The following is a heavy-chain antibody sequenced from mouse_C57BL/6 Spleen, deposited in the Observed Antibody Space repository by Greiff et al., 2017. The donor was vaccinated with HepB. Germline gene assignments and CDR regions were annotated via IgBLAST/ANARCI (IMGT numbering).Heavy chain of an antibody. J-gene: IGHJ4*01. CDR1: GYTFTSYW. V-gene: IGHV1-50*01. CDR3: ARGITTVVATYYYAMDY. Sequence: QVHVKQPGAELVKPGASVKLSCKASGYTFTSYWMQWVKQRPGQGLEWIGEIDPSDSYTNYNQKFKGKATLTVDTSSSTAYMQLSSLTSEDSAVYYCARGITTVVATYYYAMDYWGQGTSVTVSS. D-gene: IGHD1-1*01. CDR2: IDPSDSYT.